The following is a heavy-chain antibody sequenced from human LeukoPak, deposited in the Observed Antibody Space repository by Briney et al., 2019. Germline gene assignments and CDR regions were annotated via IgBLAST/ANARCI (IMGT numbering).Heavy chain of an antibody. CDR3: ARDRPSGWSHDY. Sequence: GGSLRLPCAASGFTFSSYAMHWVRQAPGKGLEWVAVISYDGSNKYYADSVKGRFTISRDNSKNTLYLQMNSLRAEDTAVYYCARDRPSGWSHDYWGQGTLVTVSS. D-gene: IGHD6-19*01. J-gene: IGHJ4*02. CDR1: GFTFSSYA. V-gene: IGHV3-30*04. CDR2: ISYDGSNK.